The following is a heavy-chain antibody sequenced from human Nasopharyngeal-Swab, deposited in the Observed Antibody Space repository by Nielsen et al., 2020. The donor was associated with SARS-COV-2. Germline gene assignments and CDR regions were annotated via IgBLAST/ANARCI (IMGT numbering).Heavy chain of an antibody. J-gene: IGHJ4*02. Sequence: GESLKISCTASGFTFGDYAMSWVRQAPGKGLEWVGFIRSKAYGGTTEYAASVKGRFTISRDDSKSIAYLQMNSLKTEDTAVYYRTRGRSYYDSSGYLDYWGQGTLVTVSS. CDR3: TRGRSYYDSSGYLDY. V-gene: IGHV3-49*04. CDR2: IRSKAYGGTT. CDR1: GFTFGDYA. D-gene: IGHD3-22*01.